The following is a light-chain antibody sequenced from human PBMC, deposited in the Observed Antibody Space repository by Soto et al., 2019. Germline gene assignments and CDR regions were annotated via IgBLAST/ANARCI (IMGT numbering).Light chain of an antibody. CDR2: DAY. Sequence: EVVLTQSPFTLSLSPGERATLSCRASQSFRGLLAWYQQKPGQAPRLLIYDAYNRATGIPPRFSGSGSETDFTLTISSLEPEDSAVYYCQQRHMWPITFGQGTRLEIK. J-gene: IGKJ5*01. V-gene: IGKV3-11*01. CDR1: QSFRGL. CDR3: QQRHMWPIT.